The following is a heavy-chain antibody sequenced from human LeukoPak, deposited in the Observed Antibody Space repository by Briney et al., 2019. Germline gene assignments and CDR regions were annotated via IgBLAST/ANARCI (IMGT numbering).Heavy chain of an antibody. CDR1: GFTISSYV. V-gene: IGHV3-23*01. CDR3: AKDGAQVGVTFDY. Sequence: GGSLRLPCAASGFTISSYVMSWVRQAPGKGLEWVSSISDSGGNTYYADSVKGRFTISRDNSKNTLYLQMNSLRVEDTAIYYCAKDGAQVGVTFDYWGQGTLVTVSS. J-gene: IGHJ4*02. D-gene: IGHD1-26*01. CDR2: ISDSGGNT.